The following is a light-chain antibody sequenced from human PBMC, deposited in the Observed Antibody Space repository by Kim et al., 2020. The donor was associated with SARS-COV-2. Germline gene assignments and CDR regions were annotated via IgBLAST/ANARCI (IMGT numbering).Light chain of an antibody. J-gene: IGKJ2*01. CDR1: QSVGSS. Sequence: SVSPGERTTLSCRASQSVGSSLALYQQKPGQAPRLLIHGASTTATGLPARFSGSGSGTDFTLTISSLQSGDFAVYYCQQYHDWPYTFGQGTRLEI. V-gene: IGKV3-15*01. CDR2: GAS. CDR3: QQYHDWPYT.